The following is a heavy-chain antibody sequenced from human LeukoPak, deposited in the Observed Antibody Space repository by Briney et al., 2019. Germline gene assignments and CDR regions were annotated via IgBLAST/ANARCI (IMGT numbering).Heavy chain of an antibody. V-gene: IGHV3-30*18. J-gene: IGHJ4*02. CDR2: ISYDGNNK. CDR1: GFTFSSYG. Sequence: PGGSLRLSCAASGFTFSSYGMHWVRQAPGKGLEWVAVISYDGNNKYYADSVKGRFTISRDTSKNTLYLEMNSLRVEDTAVYYCAKTYGHFDDWGQGTLVTVSS. CDR3: AKTYGHFDD. D-gene: IGHD4-17*01.